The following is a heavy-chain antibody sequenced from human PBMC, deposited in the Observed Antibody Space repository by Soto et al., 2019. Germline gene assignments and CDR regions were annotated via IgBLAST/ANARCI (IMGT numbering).Heavy chain of an antibody. V-gene: IGHV1-24*01. CDR2: FDPEDGET. Sequence: GASVKVSCKVSGYTLTELSMHWVRQAPGEGLEWMGGFDPEDGETIYAQKFQGRVTMTEDTSTDTAYMELSSLRSEDTAVYYCAISSLSRTGGRFLEWLKGYEKDAFDIWGQGTMVTVSS. J-gene: IGHJ3*02. CDR3: AISSLSRTGGRFLEWLKGYEKDAFDI. CDR1: GYTLTELS. D-gene: IGHD3-3*01.